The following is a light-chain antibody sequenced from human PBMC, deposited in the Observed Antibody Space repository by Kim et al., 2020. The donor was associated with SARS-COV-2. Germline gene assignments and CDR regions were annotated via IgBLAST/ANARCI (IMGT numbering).Light chain of an antibody. V-gene: IGKV4-1*01. CDR1: QSVLSSSNNRNY. CDR3: QQYYGVPRT. Sequence: ATINCKASQSVLSSSNNRNYLAWYQQKPGQPPKLLIYWASTRESGVPDRFSGSGSGADFTLTISSLQAEDVAVYYCQQYYGVPRTFGQGTTVDIK. J-gene: IGKJ1*01. CDR2: WAS.